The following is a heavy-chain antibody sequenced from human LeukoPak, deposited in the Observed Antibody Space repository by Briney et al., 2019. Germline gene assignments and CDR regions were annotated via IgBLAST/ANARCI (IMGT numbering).Heavy chain of an antibody. CDR1: GGSISSGDYY. J-gene: IGHJ6*04. V-gene: IGHV4-30-4*01. CDR2: IYYSGST. D-gene: IGHD2-15*01. CDR3: VRDVVVTAHMDV. Sequence: SETLSLTCTVSGGSISSGDYYWRWIRQPPGKGLEWIGYIYYSGSTYYNSSLKSRVTMSVDTSKNQFSLKLSSVTAADTAVYYCVRDVVVTAHMDVWGKGTTVTVSS.